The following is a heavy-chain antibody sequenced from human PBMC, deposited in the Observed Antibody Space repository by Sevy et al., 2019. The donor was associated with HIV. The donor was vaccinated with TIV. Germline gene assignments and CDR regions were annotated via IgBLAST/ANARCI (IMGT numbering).Heavy chain of an antibody. V-gene: IGHV1-2*02. D-gene: IGHD4-17*01. CDR2: INPNSDGT. J-gene: IGHJ5*02. Sequence: ASVKVSSKASGYTFIDYYMHWVRQAPGQGLEWMGWINPNSDGTNYERKFQGRVTMTSDTSIRTAYMELSRLRSDDTAVYYCAKGGGRGYGGNSGWFDPWGQGTLVTVSS. CDR1: GYTFIDYY. CDR3: AKGGGRGYGGNSGWFDP.